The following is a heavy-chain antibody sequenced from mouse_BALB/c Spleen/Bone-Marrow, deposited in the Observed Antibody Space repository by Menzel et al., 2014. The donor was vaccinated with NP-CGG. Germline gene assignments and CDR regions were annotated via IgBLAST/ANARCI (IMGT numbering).Heavy chain of an antibody. CDR2: INPSNGGT. Sequence: QVQLQQSGAELVKPWASVKLSCKASGYTFTSYYMHWVKQRPGQGLEWIGEINPSNGGTNFNEKFNSKATLTVDKSSSTAYMQLSSLTSEDSAVYYCTRSDGFYVFHWYFDVWGAVTTVNVSS. D-gene: IGHD2-3*01. CDR1: GYTFTSYY. CDR3: TRSDGFYVFHWYFDV. J-gene: IGHJ1*01. V-gene: IGHV1S81*02.